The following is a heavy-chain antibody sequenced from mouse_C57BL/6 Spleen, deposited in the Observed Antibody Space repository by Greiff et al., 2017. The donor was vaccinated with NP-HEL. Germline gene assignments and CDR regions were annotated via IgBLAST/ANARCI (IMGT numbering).Heavy chain of an antibody. CDR1: GFNIKDYY. V-gene: IGHV14-1*01. Sequence: EVQLQQSGAELVRPGASVKLSCTASGFNIKDYYMHWVKQRPEQGLEWIGRIDPEDGDTEYAPKFQGKATMTADTSSNTAYLQLSSLTSEDTAVYYCYYGSSSWYFDVWGTGTTVTVS. CDR2: IDPEDGDT. D-gene: IGHD1-1*01. J-gene: IGHJ1*03. CDR3: YYGSSSWYFDV.